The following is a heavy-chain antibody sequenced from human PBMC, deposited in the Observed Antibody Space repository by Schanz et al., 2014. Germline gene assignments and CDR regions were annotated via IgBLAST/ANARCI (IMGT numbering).Heavy chain of an antibody. D-gene: IGHD3-3*01. J-gene: IGHJ4*02. CDR3: ARDLLVSHYDFWSGNDY. V-gene: IGHV3-30*03. CDR1: GFTFSIYG. CDR2: ISYDGNTK. Sequence: VQLLESGGGLVQPGGSLRLSCAASGFTFSIYGMSWVRQAPGKGLEWVALISYDGNTKYYADSVKGRFTISRDNSKNTLYLQMNSLRADDTAVYYCARDLLVSHYDFWSGNDYWGQGTLVTDSS.